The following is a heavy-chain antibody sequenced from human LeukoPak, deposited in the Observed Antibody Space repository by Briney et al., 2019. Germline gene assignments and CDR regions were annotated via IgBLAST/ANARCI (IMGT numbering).Heavy chain of an antibody. CDR2: IYYSGST. CDR3: ARDTYYYDSSGYPGSRWFDP. D-gene: IGHD3-22*01. CDR1: GGSISSGDYY. Sequence: PSQTLSLTCTVSGGSISSGDYYWSWIRQPPGKGLEWIGYIYYSGSTYYNPSLKSRVTISVDTSKNQFSLKLSSVTAADTAVYYCARDTYYYDSSGYPGSRWFDPWGQGTLVTVSS. V-gene: IGHV4-30-4*01. J-gene: IGHJ5*02.